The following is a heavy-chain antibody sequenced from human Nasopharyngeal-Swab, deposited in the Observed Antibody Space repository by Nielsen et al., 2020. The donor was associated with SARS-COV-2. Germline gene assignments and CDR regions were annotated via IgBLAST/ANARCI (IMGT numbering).Heavy chain of an antibody. CDR1: GFTFSSYG. CDR2: ISYDGSKE. V-gene: IGHV3-30*18. D-gene: IGHD1-26*01. J-gene: IGHJ4*02. Sequence: GGSLRLSCAASGFTFSSYGMHWVRQAPGKGLEWAAFISYDGSKEYCADSVKGRFTISRDNSKNTLYLQMNSLRAEDTAVYYCAKNRGGKFPSYYFDYWGQGTLVTVSS. CDR3: AKNRGGKFPSYYFDY.